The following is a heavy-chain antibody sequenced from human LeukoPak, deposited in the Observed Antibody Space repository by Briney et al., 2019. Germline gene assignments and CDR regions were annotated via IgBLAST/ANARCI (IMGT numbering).Heavy chain of an antibody. Sequence: GGSLRLSCAASGFTFSSYAMCWVRQAPGKGLEWVSAISGSGGSTYYADSVKGRFTISRDNSKNTLYLQMNSLRAEDTAVYYCAKDKGDYDRLFDYWGQGTLVTVSS. J-gene: IGHJ4*02. V-gene: IGHV3-23*01. CDR3: AKDKGDYDRLFDY. CDR1: GFTFSSYA. D-gene: IGHD3-22*01. CDR2: ISGSGGST.